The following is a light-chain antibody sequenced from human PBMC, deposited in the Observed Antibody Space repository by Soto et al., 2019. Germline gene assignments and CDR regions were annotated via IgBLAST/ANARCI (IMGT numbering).Light chain of an antibody. V-gene: IGLV2-14*01. CDR1: RRDVGAYNL. J-gene: IGLJ3*02. CDR3: SAYTASSTLV. CDR2: EVS. Sequence: QSVLTQPASVSGSAGQSITISCSGTRRDVGAYNLVSWYQQHPGTAPKLIIYEVSNRPSGISSRFSGSRSGNTASLTISGLQSEDEGDYYCSAYTASSTLVFGGGTKVTVL.